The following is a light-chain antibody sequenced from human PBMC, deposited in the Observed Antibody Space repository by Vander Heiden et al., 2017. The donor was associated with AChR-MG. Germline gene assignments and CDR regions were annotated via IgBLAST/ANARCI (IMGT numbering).Light chain of an antibody. Sequence: SYELTQPPSVSVSPGQTASITCSGDKLGDKYASWYQQKPGQSPVLVSYQDTKRPSGIPERFSGSKSGNTATLTISGTQAMDEADYYCQEWDRRNVLFGGGTKLTVL. CDR1: KLGDKY. CDR3: QEWDRRNVL. J-gene: IGLJ2*01. V-gene: IGLV3-1*01. CDR2: QDT.